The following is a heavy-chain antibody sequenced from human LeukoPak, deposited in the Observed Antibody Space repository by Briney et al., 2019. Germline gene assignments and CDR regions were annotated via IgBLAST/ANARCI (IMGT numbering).Heavy chain of an antibody. J-gene: IGHJ3*02. Sequence: SETLSLTCTVSGGSISSSNYYWGWIRQPPGKGLEWIGSIYYSGSTYYNPSLKSRVTISVDTSKNQFSLKLSSVTAADTAVYYCARHYDFWSGYYFDAFDIWGQGTMVTVSS. CDR2: IYYSGST. V-gene: IGHV4-39*01. D-gene: IGHD3-3*01. CDR3: ARHYDFWSGYYFDAFDI. CDR1: GGSISSSNYY.